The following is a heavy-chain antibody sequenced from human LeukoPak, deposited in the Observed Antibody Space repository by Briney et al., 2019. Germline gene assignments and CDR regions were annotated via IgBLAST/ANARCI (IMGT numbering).Heavy chain of an antibody. J-gene: IGHJ3*01. CDR1: GFTFRRFG. D-gene: IGHD3-9*01. CDR2: IQTDGSTK. Sequence: GGSLRLSCVASGFTFRRFGIHWVRQDPGKGLEWVSFIQTDGSTKYYSDSVKGRFTISRDNPKNTVYLQMNSLSTEDTAVYYCAIEISRLVIHAFDLWGQGTMVTVSS. CDR3: AIEISRLVIHAFDL. V-gene: IGHV3-30*02.